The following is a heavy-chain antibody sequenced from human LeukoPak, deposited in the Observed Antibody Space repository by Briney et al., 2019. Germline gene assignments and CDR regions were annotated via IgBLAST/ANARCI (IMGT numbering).Heavy chain of an antibody. CDR1: GFTFSSYE. V-gene: IGHV3-48*03. J-gene: IGHJ6*02. CDR2: ISSSGSTI. Sequence: QAGGSLRLSCAASGFTFSSYEMNWVRQAPGKGLEWVSYISSSGSTIYYADSVKGRFTISRDNAKNSLYLQMNSLRAGDTAVYYCARDSSSWYYYYYGMDVWGQGTTVTVSS. CDR3: ARDSSSWYYYYYGMDV. D-gene: IGHD6-13*01.